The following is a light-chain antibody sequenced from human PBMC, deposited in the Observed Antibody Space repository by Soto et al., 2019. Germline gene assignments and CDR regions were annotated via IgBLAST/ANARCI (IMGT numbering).Light chain of an antibody. CDR1: SGSIASNY. CDR2: EDN. Sequence: NFMLTQPHSVSESPGKTVTISCTRSSGSIASNYVQWYQQRPGSAPTTVIYEDNQRPSGVPDWFSGSIDSSSNSASLTISGLKTEDEADYYCQSTVFGGGTKLTVL. CDR3: QSTV. V-gene: IGLV6-57*04. J-gene: IGLJ2*01.